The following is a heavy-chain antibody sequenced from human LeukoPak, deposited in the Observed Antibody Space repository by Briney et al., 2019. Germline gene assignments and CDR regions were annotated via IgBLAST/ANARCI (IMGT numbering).Heavy chain of an antibody. CDR2: INPNSGGT. CDR3: ARGPYYYGSGSYYLGPNFDY. Sequence: ASVKVSCKASGYTFTGDYMHWVRQAPGQGLEWMGWINPNSGGTNYAQKFQGRVTMTRDTSISTAYMELSRLRSDDTAVYYCARGPYYYGSGSYYLGPNFDYWGQGTLVTVSS. V-gene: IGHV1-2*02. CDR1: GYTFTGDY. J-gene: IGHJ4*02. D-gene: IGHD3-10*01.